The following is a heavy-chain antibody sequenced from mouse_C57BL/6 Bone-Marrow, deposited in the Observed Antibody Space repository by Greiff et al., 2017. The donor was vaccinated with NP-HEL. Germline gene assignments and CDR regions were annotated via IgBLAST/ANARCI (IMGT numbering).Heavy chain of an antibody. CDR3: ARQRQLRVAWFAY. CDR2: ISSGGSYT. D-gene: IGHD3-2*02. V-gene: IGHV5-6*01. CDR1: GITFSSYG. Sequence: EVQGVESGGDLVKPGGSLKLSCAASGITFSSYGMSWVRQTPDKRLEWVATISSGGSYTYYPDSVKGRFTISRDNAKNTLYLQMSSLKSEDTAMYYCARQRQLRVAWFAYWGQGTLVTVSA. J-gene: IGHJ3*01.